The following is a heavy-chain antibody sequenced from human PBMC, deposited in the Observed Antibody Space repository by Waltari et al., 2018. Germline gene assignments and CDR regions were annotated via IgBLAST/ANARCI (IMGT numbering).Heavy chain of an antibody. CDR3: AREPGQQLVDYYYYYYMDV. CDR2: ITYDGSNK. D-gene: IGHD6-13*01. CDR1: GFTFRSYA. Sequence: VQLVGSGGGVVQAGRFLRTSCAASGFTFRSYAIHWVRQAPGKGLEWVAVITYDGSNKYYADSVKGRFTISRDNSKNTLYLQMNSLRAEDTAVYYCAREPGQQLVDYYYYYYMDVWGKGTTVTISS. J-gene: IGHJ6*03. V-gene: IGHV3-30-3*01.